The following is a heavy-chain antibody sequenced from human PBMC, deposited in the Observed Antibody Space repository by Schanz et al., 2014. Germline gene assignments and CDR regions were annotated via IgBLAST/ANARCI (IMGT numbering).Heavy chain of an antibody. Sequence: QVQLVESGGGVVQPGRSLRLSCAASGFTFSSYGMHWVRQAPGKGLEWVSIIYSGVSTYYADSVKGRFTISRDNSKNTVYLQMNSLRGEDTGMYYCARGDPVAGLDYWGRGTLVTVSS. J-gene: IGHJ4*02. CDR2: IYSGVST. CDR1: GFTFSSYG. V-gene: IGHV3-NL1*01. CDR3: ARGDPVAGLDY.